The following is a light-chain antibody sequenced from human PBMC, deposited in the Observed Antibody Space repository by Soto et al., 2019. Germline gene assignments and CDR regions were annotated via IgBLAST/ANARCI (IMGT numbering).Light chain of an antibody. CDR2: ANS. CDR1: SSNIGAGHD. CDR3: QSYDSSLSAVV. Sequence: QSVLTQPPSVSGAPGQRVTISCTGSSSNIGAGHDAHWYQQLPGTAPKLLIYANSNRPSGVPDRFSGSKSGTSASLAITGLQAEDEADYYCQSYDSSLSAVVFGGGTKLTVL. J-gene: IGLJ2*01. V-gene: IGLV1-40*01.